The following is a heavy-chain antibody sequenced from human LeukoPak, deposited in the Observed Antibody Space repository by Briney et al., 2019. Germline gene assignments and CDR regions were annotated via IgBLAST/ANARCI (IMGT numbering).Heavy chain of an antibody. J-gene: IGHJ3*01. CDR2: LSYGGTNK. CDR1: GFTFSDYA. CDR3: ARDRSGYDNDAFDF. V-gene: IGHV3-30-3*01. D-gene: IGHD3-3*01. Sequence: PARSLRLSCAASGFTFSDYAMHWDRQAPGKGLEWVGVLSYGGTNKYYADSVKGRRIISRDNSKNTMFLQMNSLRAEDTAVYHCARDRSGYDNDAFDFWGQGTMVTVSS.